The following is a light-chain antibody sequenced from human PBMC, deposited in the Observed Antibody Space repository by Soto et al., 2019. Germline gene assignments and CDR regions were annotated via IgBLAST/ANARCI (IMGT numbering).Light chain of an antibody. CDR2: DNN. V-gene: IGLV1-51*01. Sequence: QSALTQPPSVSAAPGQKVTISCSGSSSNIGNNFVSWFQQLPGTAPKLLVYDNNKRPSGIPDRFSGFKSGTSATLGITGLQTGDEADYYCAAWDNSLSGVVFAGGTKVTVL. CDR3: AAWDNSLSGVV. J-gene: IGLJ2*01. CDR1: SSNIGNNF.